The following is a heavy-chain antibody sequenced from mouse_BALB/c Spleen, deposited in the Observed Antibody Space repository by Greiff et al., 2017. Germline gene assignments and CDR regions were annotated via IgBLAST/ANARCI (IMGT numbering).Heavy chain of an antibody. CDR3: ARSDSSGYVDAMDY. J-gene: IGHJ4*01. Sequence: VKLVESGPGLVAPSQSLSITCTVSGFSLTSYGVHWVRQPPGKGLEWLGVIWAGGSTNYNSALMSRLSISKDNSKSQVFLKMNSLQTDDTAMYYCARSDSSGYVDAMDYWGQGTSVTVSS. CDR1: GFSLTSYG. V-gene: IGHV2-9*02. CDR2: IWAGGST. D-gene: IGHD3-2*01.